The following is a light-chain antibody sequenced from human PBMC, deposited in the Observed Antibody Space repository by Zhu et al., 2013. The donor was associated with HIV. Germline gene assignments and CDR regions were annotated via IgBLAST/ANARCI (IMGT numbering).Light chain of an antibody. J-gene: IGKJ2*03. Sequence: EIVLTQSPATLSLSPGERATLSCRASQSVRSLLAWYQQKPGQTPVLLISDASVRATGIPARFSGSGSGTEFTLTISRLQSEDFAVYYCQQYNNWPYSFGQGTKLEIK. CDR3: QQYNNWPYS. V-gene: IGKV3D-15*01. CDR1: QSVRSL. CDR2: DAS.